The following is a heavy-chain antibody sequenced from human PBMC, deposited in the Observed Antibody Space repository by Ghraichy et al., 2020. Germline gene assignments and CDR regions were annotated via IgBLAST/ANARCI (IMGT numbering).Heavy chain of an antibody. D-gene: IGHD3-10*01. Sequence: ETLSLTCAVSGGSFSGYYWSWIRQSPGKGLEWIGEILPSGSTAYNPSLGSRVTISLDASKIHFSLKLSSVTAADTAVYYCVRGMWFGESSYRRGMDVWGQGTTVTVSS. V-gene: IGHV4-34*01. CDR2: ILPSGST. CDR1: GGSFSGYY. J-gene: IGHJ6*02. CDR3: VRGMWFGESSYRRGMDV.